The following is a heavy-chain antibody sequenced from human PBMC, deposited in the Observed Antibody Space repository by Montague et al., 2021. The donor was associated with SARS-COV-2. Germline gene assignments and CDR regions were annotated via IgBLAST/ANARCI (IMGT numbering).Heavy chain of an antibody. CDR1: GFSFSFYE. V-gene: IGHV3-48*03. CDR3: TRGHWSDV. Sequence: SLRLSCAASGFSFSFYEMNWVRQTPGKGLEWVSYISDSGDTIYYADSVKGRFTVSRDSPMNSLYLQMNGLRAEDTAIYYCTRGHWSDVWGQGTLVTVSS. CDR2: ISDSGDTI. J-gene: IGHJ5*02.